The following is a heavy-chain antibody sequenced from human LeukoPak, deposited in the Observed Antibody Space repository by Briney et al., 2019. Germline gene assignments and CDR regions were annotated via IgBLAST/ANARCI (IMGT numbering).Heavy chain of an antibody. J-gene: IGHJ6*03. CDR2: ISYDGSNK. CDR1: GFTFSSYA. V-gene: IGHV3-30-3*01. D-gene: IGHD5-24*01. CDR3: ARGPEMATSHYYYYMDV. Sequence: GGSLRLSCAASGFTFSSYAMHWVRQAPGKGLEWVAVISYDGSNKYYADSVKGRFTISRDNSKNTLYLQMNSLRAEDTAVYYCARGPEMATSHYYYYMDVWGKGTTVTVSS.